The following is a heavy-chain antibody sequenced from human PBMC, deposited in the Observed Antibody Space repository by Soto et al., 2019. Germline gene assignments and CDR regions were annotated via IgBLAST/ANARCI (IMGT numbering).Heavy chain of an antibody. D-gene: IGHD3-9*01. CDR2: ISAYSGNT. CDR3: AREGYYDVLTGPDY. V-gene: IGHV1-18*01. Sequence: ASVKVSCKASGYTFTTYGISWVRQAPGQGLEWMGWISAYSGNTNSAQKYQGRVTMTTDTSTSTAYMELRSLRSDDTAVYYCAREGYYDVLTGPDYWGQETLVTVSS. CDR1: GYTFTTYG. J-gene: IGHJ4*02.